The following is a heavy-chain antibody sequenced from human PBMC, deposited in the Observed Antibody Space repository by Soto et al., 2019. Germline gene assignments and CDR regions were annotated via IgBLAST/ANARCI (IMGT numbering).Heavy chain of an antibody. D-gene: IGHD3-9*01. CDR2: VYDNGRP. Sequence: PSETLSLTCTISGGSISVYYWSWIRQSPRQGLEWIGYVYDNGRPYYSPSLKSRVTNSADTSKNQISLKLTPATAADTAVYNCARGVGSSPPRYWGRGTLVTVSS. V-gene: IGHV4-59*01. CDR1: GGSISVYY. J-gene: IGHJ4*02. CDR3: ARGVGSSPPRY.